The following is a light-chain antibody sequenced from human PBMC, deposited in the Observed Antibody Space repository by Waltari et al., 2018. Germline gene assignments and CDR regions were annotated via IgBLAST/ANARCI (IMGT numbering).Light chain of an antibody. J-gene: IGKJ1*01. Sequence: DIQMTQSPSSLSASVGDRVTITCRASQRISRDLNWYQQKPGKAPKLLIYGASNLQSGVPSRFSGSESGTDLTLTISSLQPEDFATYYCQQSYSIPWTFGQGTKVEIK. CDR1: QRISRD. V-gene: IGKV1-39*01. CDR3: QQSYSIPWT. CDR2: GAS.